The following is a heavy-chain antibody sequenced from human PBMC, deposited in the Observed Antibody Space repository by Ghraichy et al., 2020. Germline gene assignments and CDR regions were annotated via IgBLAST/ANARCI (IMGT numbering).Heavy chain of an antibody. CDR1: GFTFGDYA. D-gene: IGHD2-21*01. J-gene: IGHJ4*02. CDR3: TRGGGFIASDY. Sequence: GGSLRLSCTASGFTFGDYAMNWVRQAPGKGLEWVGFFRSKPYGGTTEYAASVKGRFTISRDDSKSIAYLQMNSLKTEDTAVYYCTRGGGFIASDYWGQGTLVTVSS. V-gene: IGHV3-49*04. CDR2: FRSKPYGGTT.